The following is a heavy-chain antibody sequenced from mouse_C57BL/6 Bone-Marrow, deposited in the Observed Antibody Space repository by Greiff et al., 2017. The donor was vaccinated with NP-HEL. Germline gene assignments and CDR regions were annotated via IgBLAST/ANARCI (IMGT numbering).Heavy chain of an antibody. J-gene: IGHJ4*01. CDR3: ARRLGLYYYAMDY. D-gene: IGHD4-1*01. Sequence: QVQLKESGAELVRPGASVKLSCKASGYTFTDYYINWVKQRPGQGLEWIARIYPGSGNTYYNEKFKGKASLTAEKSSSTAYMQLSSLTSEDSAVYFCARRLGLYYYAMDYWGQGTSVTVSS. V-gene: IGHV1-76*01. CDR1: GYTFTDYY. CDR2: IYPGSGNT.